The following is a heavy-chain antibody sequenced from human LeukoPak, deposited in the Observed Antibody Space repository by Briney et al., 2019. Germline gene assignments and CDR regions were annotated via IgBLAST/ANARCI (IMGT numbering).Heavy chain of an antibody. CDR3: ARGRAYYSNYAYYFDY. CDR2: ISGSSSTK. CDR1: GFTFSSYG. Sequence: GGSLRLSCAASGFTFSSYGMSWVRQAPGKGLEWVSYISGSSSTKYYADSVKGRFTISRDNAKNSLYLQMNSLRAEDTAVYYCARGRAYYSNYAYYFDYWGQGTLVTVSS. V-gene: IGHV3-48*01. J-gene: IGHJ4*02. D-gene: IGHD4-11*01.